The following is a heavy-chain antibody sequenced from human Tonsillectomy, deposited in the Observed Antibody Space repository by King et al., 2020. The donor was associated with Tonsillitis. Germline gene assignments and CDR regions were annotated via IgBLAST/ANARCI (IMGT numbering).Heavy chain of an antibody. D-gene: IGHD3-10*01. V-gene: IGHV1-24*01. J-gene: IGHJ3*02. CDR3: AADYFDSETYYAGAFGM. Sequence: VQLVQSGTEVRKPGASVKVSCKVSGYNLTELSIHWVRQAPGKGLEWMGGFDPEEGATVYAQMFQGRVAMTEDTSTDTAYMDLRSLRSDDTAVYYCAADYFDSETYYAGAFGMWGQGTMVTVSS. CDR1: GYNLTELS. CDR2: FDPEEGAT.